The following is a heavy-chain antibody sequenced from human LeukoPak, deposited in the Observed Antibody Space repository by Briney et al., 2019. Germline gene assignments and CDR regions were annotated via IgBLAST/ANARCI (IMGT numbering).Heavy chain of an antibody. J-gene: IGHJ3*02. CDR1: GFTFSSYA. V-gene: IGHV3-23*01. CDR2: ISGSGGST. CDR3: AKDEGQLAPARKAGALDI. D-gene: IGHD6-13*01. Sequence: GGSLRLSCAASGFTFSSYAMSWVRQAPGKGLEWVSAISGSGGSTYYADSVKGRFTISRDNSKNTLYLQMNSLRAEDTAVYYCAKDEGQLAPARKAGALDIWGQGTMVTVSS.